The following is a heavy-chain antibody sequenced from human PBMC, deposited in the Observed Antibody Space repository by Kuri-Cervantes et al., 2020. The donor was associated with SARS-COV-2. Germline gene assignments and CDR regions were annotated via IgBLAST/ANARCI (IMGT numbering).Heavy chain of an antibody. CDR1: GGSISNFY. CDR2: ISYTGNT. CDR3: ARQPVSARAPLDS. J-gene: IGHJ4*02. V-gene: IGHV4-59*08. D-gene: IGHD3-10*01. Sequence: SETLSLTCTVSGGSISNFYWNWIRQPPGKRLEWIGYISYTGNTNYNPSLHSRVSMSADTSRKQFSLNLTSVTAADTAIYYCARQPVSARAPLDSWGQGILVTVSS.